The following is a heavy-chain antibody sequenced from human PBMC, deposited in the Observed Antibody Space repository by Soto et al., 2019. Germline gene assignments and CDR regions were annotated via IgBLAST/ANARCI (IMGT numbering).Heavy chain of an antibody. CDR2: IYYSGST. CDR1: GGSISSYY. Sequence: SETLSLTCTVSGGSISSYYWSWIRQAPGKGLEWIGYIYYSGSTNYNPSLKSRVTISVDTSKNRFSLKLSSVNAADTDVYYCARGIAARTRMYYFDYWGQGTLVTVSS. J-gene: IGHJ4*02. D-gene: IGHD6-6*01. V-gene: IGHV4-59*01. CDR3: ARGIAARTRMYYFDY.